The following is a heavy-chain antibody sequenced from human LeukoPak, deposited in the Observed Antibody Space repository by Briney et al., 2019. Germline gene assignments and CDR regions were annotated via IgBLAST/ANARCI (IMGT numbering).Heavy chain of an antibody. D-gene: IGHD4-17*01. CDR2: ISGSGGST. CDR3: AKDSYGDYDIDY. Sequence: GGSLRLSCEASGFTFSTYGINWVRQAPGKGLEWVSAISGSGGSTYYADSVKGRFTISRDNTKNTLWLQMNSLKGEDTAVYYCAKDSYGDYDIDYWGQGTLVTVSS. CDR1: GFTFSTYG. J-gene: IGHJ4*02. V-gene: IGHV3-23*01.